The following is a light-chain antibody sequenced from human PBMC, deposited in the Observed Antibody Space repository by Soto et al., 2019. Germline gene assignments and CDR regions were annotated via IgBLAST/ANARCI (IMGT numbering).Light chain of an antibody. CDR1: QSVSSSY. CDR2: GAS. Sequence: EIVLTQSPGTLSLSPGERATLSCRASQSVSSSYLAWYQQKPGQAPRLLIYGASSRATGIPDRFSGSGSGTDFTLTISRLEPEDFAVYYCQHYGSSRTFRQGTKVEIK. V-gene: IGKV3-20*01. J-gene: IGKJ1*01. CDR3: QHYGSSRT.